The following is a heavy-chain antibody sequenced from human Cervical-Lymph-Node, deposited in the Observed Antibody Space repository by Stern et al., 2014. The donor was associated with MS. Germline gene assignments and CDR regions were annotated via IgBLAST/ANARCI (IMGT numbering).Heavy chain of an antibody. CDR1: GFTFSSYG. V-gene: IGHV3-33*01. D-gene: IGHD6-13*01. CDR2: IWYDGSDK. J-gene: IGHJ4*02. Sequence: VQLVESEGGVVQAGRSLRLSCAASGFTFSSYGMHWVRQAPGKGMEWLAIIWYDGSDKYYADSVKGRFTISRDNSKNTLYLQLNTLRVEDTAVYYCARVHRGSSSSCPDYWGQGTLVTVSS. CDR3: ARVHRGSSSSCPDY.